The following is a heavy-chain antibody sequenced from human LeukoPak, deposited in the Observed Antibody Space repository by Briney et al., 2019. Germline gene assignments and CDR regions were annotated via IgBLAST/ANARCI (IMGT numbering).Heavy chain of an antibody. CDR1: GLTFSSYA. CDR3: AKSPSSSWLRGYYYYYMDV. CDR2: ISGSGGST. V-gene: IGHV3-23*01. Sequence: GGSLRLSCAASGLTFSSYAMSWVRQAPGKGLEWVSAISGSGGSTYYADSVKGRFTISRDNSKNTLYLQMNSLRAEDTAVYYCAKSPSSSWLRGYYYYYMDVWGKGTTVTVSS. D-gene: IGHD6-13*01. J-gene: IGHJ6*03.